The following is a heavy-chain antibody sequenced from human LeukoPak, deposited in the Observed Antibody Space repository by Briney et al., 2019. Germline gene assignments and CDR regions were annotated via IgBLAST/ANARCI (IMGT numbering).Heavy chain of an antibody. CDR3: ARGSGGYRLDP. CDR1: GASMPGYH. CDR2: VYNSGTT. V-gene: IGHV4-59*01. D-gene: IGHD3-10*01. J-gene: IGHJ5*02. Sequence: PSETLSLTCTVSGASMPGYHWTWIRQPPGKGLEYIGYVYNSGTTFYNPSLKSRVTISADMSKTQFSLKLTSVTAADTAIYYCARGSGGYRLDPWGLGTLVTVSS.